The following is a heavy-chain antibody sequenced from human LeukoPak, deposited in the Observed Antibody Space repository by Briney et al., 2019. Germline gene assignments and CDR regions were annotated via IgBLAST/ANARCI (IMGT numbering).Heavy chain of an antibody. V-gene: IGHV3-66*02. CDR3: ASSGPSSQLLFGY. J-gene: IGHJ4*02. D-gene: IGHD2-2*01. CDR2: IYSGGST. Sequence: GGSLRLSCAASGFTVSSNYMSWVRQAPGKGLEWVSVIYSGGSTYYADSVKGRFTISRDSSKNTLYLQMNSLRAEDTAVYYCASSGPSSQLLFGYWGQGTLVTVSS. CDR1: GFTVSSNY.